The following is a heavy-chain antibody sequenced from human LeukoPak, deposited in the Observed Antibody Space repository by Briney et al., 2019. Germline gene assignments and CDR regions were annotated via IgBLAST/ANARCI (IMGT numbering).Heavy chain of an antibody. D-gene: IGHD3-22*01. CDR2: IRYDGSNK. CDR1: GFTFDDYG. J-gene: IGHJ2*01. CDR3: AAMIVVVITTDFDL. Sequence: GGSLRLSCAASGFTFDDYGMSWVRQAPGKGLEWVAFIRYDGSNKYYADSVKGRFTISRDNSKNTLYLQMNSLRAEDTAVYYCAAMIVVVITTDFDLWGRGTLVTVSS. V-gene: IGHV3-30*02.